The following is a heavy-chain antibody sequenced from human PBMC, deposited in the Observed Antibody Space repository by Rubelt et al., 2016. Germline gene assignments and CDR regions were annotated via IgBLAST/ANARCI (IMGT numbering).Heavy chain of an antibody. CDR1: GASISSSSFY. D-gene: IGHD1-1*01. J-gene: IGHJ4*02. CDR3: ARVCGTGRCVDY. Sequence: QLQLQESGPGLVKPSETLSLTCTVSGASISSSSFYWALIRQPPGKGLEWFGSINHSGTTYYNPSLQSRVTITVDTSRNQFSLGLSSVTAADTAVYYCARVCGTGRCVDYWGLGTLVTVSS. CDR2: INHSGTT. V-gene: IGHV4-39*07.